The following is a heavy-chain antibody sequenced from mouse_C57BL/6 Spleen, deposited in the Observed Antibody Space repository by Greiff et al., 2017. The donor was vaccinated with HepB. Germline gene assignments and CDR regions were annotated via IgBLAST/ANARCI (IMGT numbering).Heavy chain of an antibody. CDR1: GYTFTSYT. Sequence: VQLQQSGAELARPGASVKMSCKASGYTFTSYTMHWVKQRPGQGLEWIGYINPSSGYTKYNQKFKDKATLTADKSSRTADMQLSSLTSNDSAVYNCASTHERWGQGTTLTVSS. CDR3: ASTHER. J-gene: IGHJ2*01. CDR2: INPSSGYT. V-gene: IGHV1-4*01.